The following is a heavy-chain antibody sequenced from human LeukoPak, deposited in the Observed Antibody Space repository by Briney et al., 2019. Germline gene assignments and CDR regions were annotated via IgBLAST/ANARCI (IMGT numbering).Heavy chain of an antibody. V-gene: IGHV3-48*03. J-gene: IGHJ4*02. CDR1: GFTFSSYE. CDR3: ARDCSTSCYAAEDFDY. D-gene: IGHD2-2*01. Sequence: PGGSLRLSCAASGFTFSSYEMNWVRQAPGKGLEWVSYISSSGSTIYYADSVKGRFTISRDNAKNSLYLQMNSLRAEDTAVYYCARDCSTSCYAAEDFDYWGQGTLGTGPS. CDR2: ISSSGSTI.